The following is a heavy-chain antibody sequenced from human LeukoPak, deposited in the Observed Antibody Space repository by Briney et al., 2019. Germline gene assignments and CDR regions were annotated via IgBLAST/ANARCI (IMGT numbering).Heavy chain of an antibody. V-gene: IGHV3-21*01. CDR3: ARQLPQYTFDI. CDR2: ISSTGGFI. D-gene: IGHD4-4*01. Sequence: GGSLRLSCAASGFTFSSYGINWVRQAPGKGLEWASSISSTGGFIYYADSVKGRFTISRDNAKKSLYLQLNNLRAEDTAVYYCARQLPQYTFDIWGQGTMVTVSS. J-gene: IGHJ3*02. CDR1: GFTFSSYG.